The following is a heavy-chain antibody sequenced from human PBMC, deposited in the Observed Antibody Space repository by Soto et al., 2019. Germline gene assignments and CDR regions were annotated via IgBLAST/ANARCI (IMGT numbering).Heavy chain of an antibody. CDR2: IKAEGIHT. CDR3: ARPFPTSGDRPYYGLDV. D-gene: IGHD2-21*01. J-gene: IGHJ6*02. CDR1: GFTFSNYV. Sequence: PGGSLRLSCTGSGFTFSNYVINWVRRAPGKGLEWVSIIKAEGIHTNYAESVRGRFTISRDNSRNTVYLQMNNLRAEDTAIYYCARPFPTSGDRPYYGLDVWGQGTPVTVSS. V-gene: IGHV3-23*01.